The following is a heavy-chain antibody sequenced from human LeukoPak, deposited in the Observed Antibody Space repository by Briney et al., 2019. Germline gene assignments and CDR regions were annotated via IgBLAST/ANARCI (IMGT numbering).Heavy chain of an antibody. V-gene: IGHV4-34*01. CDR3: GRGRDTYQHI. J-gene: IGHJ3*02. Sequence: SETLSLTCAVYSESFIGYYWSWVRQPTGKGLEWIGEINHTGGTNYNPSLKSRVTISLDRSNNQFSLRLSSVTAADTAVYYCGRGRDTYQHIWGHGTTVTVSS. CDR2: INHTGGT. D-gene: IGHD2-2*01. CDR1: SESFIGYY.